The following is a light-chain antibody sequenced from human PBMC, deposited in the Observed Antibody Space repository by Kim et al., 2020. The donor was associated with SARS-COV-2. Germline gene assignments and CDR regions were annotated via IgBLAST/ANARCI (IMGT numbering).Light chain of an antibody. CDR2: YDS. Sequence: YELTQPPSVSVAPGKTARLTCGGNNIGSKGVHWYQQRPGQAPVLVIYYDSDRPSGIPERFSGSNSGNTATLTISRVEAGDEADYYCQVWESTTDHWVFGGGTQLTVL. J-gene: IGLJ3*02. CDR1: NIGSKG. V-gene: IGLV3-21*01. CDR3: QVWESTTDHWV.